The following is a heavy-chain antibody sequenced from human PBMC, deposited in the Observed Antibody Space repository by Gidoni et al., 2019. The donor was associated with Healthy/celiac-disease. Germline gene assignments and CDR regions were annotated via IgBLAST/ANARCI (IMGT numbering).Heavy chain of an antibody. CDR1: VFTCDDYA. V-gene: IGHV3-9*01. J-gene: IGHJ2*01. D-gene: IGHD3-22*01. Sequence: EVQLVESGGGLVQPGRSLRLSCAASVFTCDDYAMHWVRQDPGKGLEWVSGVSWNSGSLGYADSVNGRFTISRDNAKNSLYLQMNSLRAEDTALYYCAKSPGHYYDSSGYYDNWYFDLWCRGTLVTVSS. CDR2: VSWNSGSL. CDR3: AKSPGHYYDSSGYYDNWYFDL.